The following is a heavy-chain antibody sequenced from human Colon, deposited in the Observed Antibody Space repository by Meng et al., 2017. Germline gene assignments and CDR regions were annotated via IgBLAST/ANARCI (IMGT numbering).Heavy chain of an antibody. Sequence: VQLVESGGDLVQPGGCLRLSCVVSGFTLKNNYIHWVRQDPVRGLEWVAILYSGRITYYADSVKGRFTISRDDSKNTVHLQMNSLTVDDTALYYCATESFAAWGQGTLVTVSS. CDR3: ATESFAA. J-gene: IGHJ5*02. D-gene: IGHD3-16*02. CDR2: LYSGRIT. CDR1: GFTLKNNY. V-gene: IGHV3-66*02.